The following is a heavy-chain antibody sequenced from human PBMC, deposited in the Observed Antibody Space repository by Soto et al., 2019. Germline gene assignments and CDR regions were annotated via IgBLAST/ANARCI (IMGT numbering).Heavy chain of an antibody. J-gene: IGHJ4*02. CDR1: GGSISSGGYS. CDR3: ARTPDY. Sequence: SETLSLTCAVSGGSISSGGYSWSWIRQPPGKGLEWIGYIYHSGSTYYNPSLKSRVTVSVDRSKNQFSLKLSSVTAADTAVYYCARTPDYWGQGTLVTVS. D-gene: IGHD2-15*01. V-gene: IGHV4-30-2*01. CDR2: IYHSGST.